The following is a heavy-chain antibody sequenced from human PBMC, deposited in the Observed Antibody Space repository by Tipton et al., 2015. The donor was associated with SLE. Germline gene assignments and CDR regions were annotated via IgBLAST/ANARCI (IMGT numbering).Heavy chain of an antibody. CDR1: GFTFSSYA. J-gene: IGHJ4*02. CDR3: AKGRGFGAIYPFDS. V-gene: IGHV3-23*01. D-gene: IGHD4/OR15-4a*01. Sequence: SLRLSCAASGFTFSSYAMSWGRQAPGKGLQWVSSISGSGSHTSYADSVKGRFTISRDRSNTLYLQMNSLRAEDTALYYCAKGRGFGAIYPFDSGGQGTLVTVSS. CDR2: ISGSGSHT.